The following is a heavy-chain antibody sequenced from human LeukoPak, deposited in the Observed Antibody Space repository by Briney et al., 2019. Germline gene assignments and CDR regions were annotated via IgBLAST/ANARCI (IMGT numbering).Heavy chain of an antibody. CDR3: GRDGNSHPLVVRVYSNPLRFCYFDL. J-gene: IGHJ2*01. CDR2: IYYSGST. V-gene: IGHV4-59*01. Sequence: SETLSLTCTVSGGSISSYYWSWIRQPPGKGLEWIGYIYYSGSTNYNPSLKSRVTISVDTSKNQFSLRLSSVTAADTAVYYCGRDGNSHPLVVRVYSNPLRFCYFDL. CDR1: GGSISSYY. D-gene: IGHD2-15*01.